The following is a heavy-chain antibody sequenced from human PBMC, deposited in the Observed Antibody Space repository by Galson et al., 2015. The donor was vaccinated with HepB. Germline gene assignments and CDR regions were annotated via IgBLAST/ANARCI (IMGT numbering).Heavy chain of an antibody. D-gene: IGHD3-22*01. CDR1: GFSLSTSGVG. J-gene: IGHJ4*02. V-gene: IGHV2-5*02. CDR2: IYWDDDK. CDR3: AHSIDYYDSSGVLGY. Sequence: PALVKPTQTLTLTCTFSGFSLSTSGVGVGWIRQPPGKALEWLALIYWDDDKRYSPSLKSRLTITKDTSKNQVVLTMTNMDPVDTATYYCAHSIDYYDSSGVLGYWGQGTLVTVSS.